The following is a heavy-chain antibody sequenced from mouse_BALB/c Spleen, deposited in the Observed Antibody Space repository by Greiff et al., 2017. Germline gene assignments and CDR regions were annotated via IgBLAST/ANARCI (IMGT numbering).Heavy chain of an antibody. CDR3: TRFGGYSYYAMDY. J-gene: IGHJ4*01. CDR2: IYPGSGST. Sequence: LQQPGSELVRPGASVKLSCKASGYTFTSYWMHWVKQRPGQGLEWIGNIYPGSGSTNYDEKFKSKATLTVDTSSSTAYMQLSSLTSEDSAVYYCTRFGGYSYYAMDYWGQGTSVTVSS. D-gene: IGHD2-3*01. V-gene: IGHV1S22*01. CDR1: GYTFTSYW.